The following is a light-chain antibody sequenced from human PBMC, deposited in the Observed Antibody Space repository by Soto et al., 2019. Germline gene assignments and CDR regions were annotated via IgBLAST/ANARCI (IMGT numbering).Light chain of an antibody. CDR2: LGS. V-gene: IGKV2-28*01. CDR3: MQALQTPPWT. J-gene: IGKJ1*01. CDR1: QSLLHSNVYNY. Sequence: PLSLPVTPGEPASISCRSSQSLLHSNVYNYLDWYLQKPGQSPQLLIYLGSNRASGVPDRFSGSGSGTDFTLKISRVEAEDVGVYYCMQALQTPPWTFGQGTKV.